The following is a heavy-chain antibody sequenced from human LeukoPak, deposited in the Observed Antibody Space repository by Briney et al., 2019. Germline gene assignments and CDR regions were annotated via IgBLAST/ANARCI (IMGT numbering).Heavy chain of an antibody. CDR1: GFTFSNAW. CDR2: IKSKADGGTT. V-gene: IGHV3-15*01. J-gene: IGHJ4*02. D-gene: IGHD2-2*01. Sequence: KPGGSLRLSCAASGFTFSNAWMSWVRQAPGKGLEWVGRIKSKADGGTTDYAAPVKGTFTIARDDSINTLYLQMNSLKTEDTAVYYCTTWPAAHLKFDYWGQGTLVTVSS. CDR3: TTWPAAHLKFDY.